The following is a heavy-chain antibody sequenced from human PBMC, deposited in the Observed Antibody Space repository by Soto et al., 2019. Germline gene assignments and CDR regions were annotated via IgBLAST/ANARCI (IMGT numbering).Heavy chain of an antibody. V-gene: IGHV3-15*07. CDR3: TTDKDEYYSGSSGYADFDY. CDR2: IKSKTDGGTT. CDR1: GFTFSNAW. Sequence: GGSLRLSCAASGFTFSNAWMNWVRQAPGKGLEWVGRIKSKTDGGTTDYAAPVKGRFTISRDDSKNTLYLQMNSLKTEDTAVYYCTTDKDEYYSGSSGYADFDYWGQGTLVTVSS. D-gene: IGHD3-22*01. J-gene: IGHJ4*02.